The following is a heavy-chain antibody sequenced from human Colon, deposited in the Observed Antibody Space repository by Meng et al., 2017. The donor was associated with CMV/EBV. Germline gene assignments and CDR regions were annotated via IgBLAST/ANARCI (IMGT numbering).Heavy chain of an antibody. J-gene: IGHJ4*02. CDR3: VAYDWKLPFDR. D-gene: IGHD3-16*01. V-gene: IGHV3-48*03. CDR2: ISSSATTT. CDR1: GFSFSTYE. Sequence: GESLKISCAASGFSFSTYEMNWVRQAPGKGLEWISHISSSATTTYYTDSVKGRFTISRDNAKNTLYLQMNSLRVEDTAVYYCVAYDWKLPFDRWGQGTLVTVSS.